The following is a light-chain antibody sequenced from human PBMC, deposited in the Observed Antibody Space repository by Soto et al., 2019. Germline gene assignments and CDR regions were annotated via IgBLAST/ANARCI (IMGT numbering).Light chain of an antibody. CDR1: SSDDGGYSY. J-gene: IGLJ1*01. CDR2: EVS. V-gene: IGLV2-14*01. Sequence: QSALSQPASVSGSPGQSITISCTGTSSDDGGYSYVSWYQQHPGKAPKLMIYEVSYRPSGVSNRFSGSKSGNTASLTISGLQAEDEADYFCNSYGSTSTRYVFGTGTKLTVL. CDR3: NSYGSTSTRYV.